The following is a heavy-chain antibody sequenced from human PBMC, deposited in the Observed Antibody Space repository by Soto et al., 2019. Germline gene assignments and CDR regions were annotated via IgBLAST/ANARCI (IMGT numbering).Heavy chain of an antibody. Sequence: HLVQSGPEVKKPGASITVSCKTSGDTFTNFGLSWVRQAPGQGLEWMGWIATYNSNRNYAQKFQGRLHLTTDTSTSTAYLELKSLRYDDTAVYYCATVLRGVVNWFDPWGQGTLVTVSS. CDR2: IATYNSNR. CDR3: ATVLRGVVNWFDP. D-gene: IGHD3-10*01. CDR1: GDTFTNFG. J-gene: IGHJ5*02. V-gene: IGHV1-18*01.